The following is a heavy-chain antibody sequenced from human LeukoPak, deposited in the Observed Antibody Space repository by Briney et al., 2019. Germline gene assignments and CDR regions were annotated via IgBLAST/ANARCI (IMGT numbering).Heavy chain of an antibody. CDR2: IYYSGST. V-gene: IGHV4-59*01. Sequence: SETLSLTCTVSGGSISSYYWSWIRQPPGKGLEWVGYIYYSGSTNYNPSLKSRVTISVDTSKNQFSRKLSSVTAADTAVYYCARDCGGMDVWGQGTTVTVSS. CDR1: GGSISSYY. D-gene: IGHD2-21*01. J-gene: IGHJ6*02. CDR3: ARDCGGMDV.